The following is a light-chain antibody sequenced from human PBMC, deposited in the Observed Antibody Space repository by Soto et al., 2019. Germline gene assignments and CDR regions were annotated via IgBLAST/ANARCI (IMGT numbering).Light chain of an antibody. J-gene: IGLJ2*01. V-gene: IGLV1-40*01. CDR3: QSYDSSLSVV. Sequence: SVLTQPPSVSGAPGQRVTISCTESSSNIGAGYDVHWYQQLPGTAPKLLIYGNSNRPSGVPDRFSGSKSGTSASLAITGLQAEDEADYYCQSYDSSLSVVFGGGTKLTVL. CDR2: GNS. CDR1: SSNIGAGYD.